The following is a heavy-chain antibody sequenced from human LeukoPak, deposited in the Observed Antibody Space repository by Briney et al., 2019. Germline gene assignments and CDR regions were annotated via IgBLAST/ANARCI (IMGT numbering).Heavy chain of an antibody. CDR2: ISYDGSNK. Sequence: GGSLRLSCAASGFTFSSYAMHWVRQAPGKGLEWVAVISYDGSNKYYADSVKGRFTISRDNSKNTLYLQMNSLRAEDMAVYYCARDIALSSGWAPSDYWGQGTLVTVSS. V-gene: IGHV3-30-3*01. D-gene: IGHD6-19*01. J-gene: IGHJ4*02. CDR3: ARDIALSSGWAPSDY. CDR1: GFTFSSYA.